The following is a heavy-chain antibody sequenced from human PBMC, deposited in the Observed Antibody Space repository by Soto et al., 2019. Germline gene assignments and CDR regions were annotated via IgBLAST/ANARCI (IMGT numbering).Heavy chain of an antibody. Sequence: LRLSCAASGITFSDYGMHWVRQAPGKGLEWVAGVWKDGSNRYYVDSVKGRFTISRDNSKNTLYLQMNSLRDEDTAVYYCAKVPRGSNFGYYNFWGQGXLVTVYS. CDR1: GITFSDYG. J-gene: IGHJ4*02. V-gene: IGHV3-30*18. CDR2: VWKDGSNR. CDR3: AKVPRGSNFGYYNF. D-gene: IGHD5-18*01.